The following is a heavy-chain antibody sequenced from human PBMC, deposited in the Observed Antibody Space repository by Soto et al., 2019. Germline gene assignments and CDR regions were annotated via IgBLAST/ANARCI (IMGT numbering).Heavy chain of an antibody. J-gene: IGHJ4*02. CDR3: AREPGIAAAGTETYFDY. D-gene: IGHD6-13*01. CDR1: GYTFTSYY. Sequence: ASVKVSCKASGYTFTSYYMHWVRQAPGQGLEWMGIINPSGGSTSYAQKFQGRVTMTRDTSTSTVYMELSSLRSEDTAVYYCAREPGIAAAGTETYFDYWGQGTLVTVSS. V-gene: IGHV1-46*03. CDR2: INPSGGST.